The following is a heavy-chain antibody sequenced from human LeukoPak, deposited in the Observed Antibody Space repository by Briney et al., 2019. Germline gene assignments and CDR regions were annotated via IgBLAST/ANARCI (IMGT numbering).Heavy chain of an antibody. CDR2: IYSGGST. J-gene: IGHJ5*02. Sequence: GGSLRLSCAASGFTVSSNYMSWVRQAPGKGLEWVSVIYSGGSTYYADSVKGRFTISRDNSKNTLYLQMNSLRAEDTAVYYCARVVCSGGSCYRVLGWFDPWGQGTLVTVSS. CDR3: ARVVCSGGSCYRVLGWFDP. CDR1: GFTVSSNY. V-gene: IGHV3-66*01. D-gene: IGHD2-15*01.